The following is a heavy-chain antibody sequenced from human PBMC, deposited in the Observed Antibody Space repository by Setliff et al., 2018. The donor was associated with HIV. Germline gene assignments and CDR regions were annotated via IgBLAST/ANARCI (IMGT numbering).Heavy chain of an antibody. CDR2: ISAYNGNT. CDR3: ARLVAAAGKTGWFDP. D-gene: IGHD6-13*01. V-gene: IGHV1-18*01. CDR1: GYTFTSYG. J-gene: IGHJ5*02. Sequence: GASVKVSCKASGYTFTSYGISWVRQAPGQGLEWMGWISAYNGNTYYAQELQGRVTMTTDTSTSTAYMELRSLRSDDTAVYYCARLVAAAGKTGWFDPWGQGTLVTVSS.